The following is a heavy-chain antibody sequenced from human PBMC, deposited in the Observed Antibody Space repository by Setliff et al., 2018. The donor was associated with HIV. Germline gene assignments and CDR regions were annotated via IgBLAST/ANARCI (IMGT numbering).Heavy chain of an antibody. CDR1: GGSITSSSFY. Sequence: SETLSLTCTVSGGSITSSSFYWAWIRQSPGKGLEWIGSVCYTGKTKYNPSLESRLTMSMDASESQFSLTLNSVTAADTAMYYCAREDPLVLVPAIMRGDGFDVWGQGTMVTVSS. CDR3: AREDPLVLVPAIMRGDGFDV. J-gene: IGHJ3*01. D-gene: IGHD2-2*01. CDR2: VCYTGKT. V-gene: IGHV4-39*07.